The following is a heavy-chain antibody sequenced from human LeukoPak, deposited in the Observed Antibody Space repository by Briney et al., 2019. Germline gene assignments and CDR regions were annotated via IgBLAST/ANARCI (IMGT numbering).Heavy chain of an antibody. D-gene: IGHD1-26*01. Sequence: GGSLRLSCAGSGFTFSNYAMTWVRQAPGKGLEWVSSVSGSGRNTFYPDSVEGRFTISRDNSKNPGYLQMNSLRADDTAVYYCVKSRRVGANQRGLFDYWGQGTLVTVSP. CDR3: VKSRRVGANQRGLFDY. J-gene: IGHJ4*02. V-gene: IGHV3-23*01. CDR2: VSGSGRNT. CDR1: GFTFSNYA.